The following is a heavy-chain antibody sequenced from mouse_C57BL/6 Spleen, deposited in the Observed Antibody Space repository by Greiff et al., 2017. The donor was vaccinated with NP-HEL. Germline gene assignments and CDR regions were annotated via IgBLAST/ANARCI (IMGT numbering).Heavy chain of an antibody. CDR2: IDPETGGT. CDR1: GYTFTDYE. J-gene: IGHJ3*01. Sequence: QVQLKQSGAELVRPGASVTLSCKASGYTFTDYEMHWVKQTPVHGLEWIGAIDPETGGTAYNQKFKGKAILTADKSSSTAYMELRSLTSEDSAVYYCTREGYDYDEAYWGQGTLVTVSA. D-gene: IGHD2-4*01. CDR3: TREGYDYDEAY. V-gene: IGHV1-15*01.